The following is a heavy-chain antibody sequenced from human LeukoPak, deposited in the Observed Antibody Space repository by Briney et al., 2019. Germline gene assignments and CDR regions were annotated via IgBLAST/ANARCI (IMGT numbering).Heavy chain of an antibody. V-gene: IGHV1-18*01. CDR2: ISACKANT. D-gene: IGHD2-15*01. Sequence: APVKVSCKASGYTFTSYGIRWVRQAPGHGLEWMGWISACKANTNYAQKLQGRVTMTTDTSTSTAYMELRSLRSDDTAVYYCASDRSTPSSNWAQGWWYYYYGMDVWGQGTTVTVSS. CDR3: ASDRSTPSSNWAQGWWYYYYGMDV. J-gene: IGHJ6*02. CDR1: GYTFTSYG.